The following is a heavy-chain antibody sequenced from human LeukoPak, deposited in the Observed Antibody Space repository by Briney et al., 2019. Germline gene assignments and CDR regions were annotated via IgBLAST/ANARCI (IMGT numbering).Heavy chain of an antibody. J-gene: IGHJ4*02. CDR2: IYYSGST. D-gene: IGHD3-16*01. Sequence: SETLSLTYTFSGGSISSYYWSWIRQPPGKGLEWIGYIYYSGSTNYNPSLKSRVTISVDTSKNQFSLKLSSVTAADTAVYYCARLGFASVDYWGQGTLGTVSA. CDR1: GGSISSYY. CDR3: ARLGFASVDY. V-gene: IGHV4-59*08.